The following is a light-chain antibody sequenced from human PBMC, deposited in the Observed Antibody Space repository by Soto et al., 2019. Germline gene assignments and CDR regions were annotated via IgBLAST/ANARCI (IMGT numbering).Light chain of an antibody. J-gene: IGKJ3*01. V-gene: IGKV3-20*01. CDR3: QEYGASPFN. Sequence: EIVLTQSPGTLSLSPGERATLSCRASQSVSGTYLAWYQQRPGQAPKVLIYGASSRAAGIPDRFSASGSGTDFTLTISTLDPEDFAVYYCQEYGASPFNFGRGTKVDIK. CDR2: GAS. CDR1: QSVSGTY.